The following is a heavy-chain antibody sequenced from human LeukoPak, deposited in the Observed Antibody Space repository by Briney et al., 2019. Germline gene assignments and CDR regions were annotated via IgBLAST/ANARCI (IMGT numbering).Heavy chain of an antibody. Sequence: ASVKVSCKASGYTFTTYGISWVRQAPGQGLEWMGWISDYNGNTNYAQKFQGRVTMTTDISTSTAYMELGSLRSDDTAMYYCARSLPGRQWLVPIDYWGQGTLVTVSS. D-gene: IGHD6-19*01. V-gene: IGHV1-18*01. CDR3: ARSLPGRQWLVPIDY. J-gene: IGHJ4*02. CDR1: GYTFTTYG. CDR2: ISDYNGNT.